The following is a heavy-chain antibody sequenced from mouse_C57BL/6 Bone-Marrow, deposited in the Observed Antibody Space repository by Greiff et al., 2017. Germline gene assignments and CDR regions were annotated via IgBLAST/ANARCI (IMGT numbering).Heavy chain of an antibody. CDR3: ARPHYDYTWFAY. Sequence: EVQLVESGGGLVQPGGSLKLSCAASGFTFSDYGMAWVRQAPRKGPEWVAFISNLAYSIYYADTVTGRFTISRENAKNTLYLEMSSLRSEDTAMYYCARPHYDYTWFAYWGQGTLVTVSA. CDR2: ISNLAYSI. V-gene: IGHV5-15*01. J-gene: IGHJ3*01. CDR1: GFTFSDYG. D-gene: IGHD2-4*01.